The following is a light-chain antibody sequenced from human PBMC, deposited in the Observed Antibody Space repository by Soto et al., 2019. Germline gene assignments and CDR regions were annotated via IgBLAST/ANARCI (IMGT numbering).Light chain of an antibody. J-gene: IGKJ1*01. CDR2: GAS. CDR3: QQYVSAPWT. Sequence: EIVLTQSPGTLSLSPGERVTLSCRASQSVNNNFLAWYQQKPGQAPRLLIYGASSRATGIPDRFSGSGSGIDFTLLISRLEPEDFAVYYCQQYVSAPWTFGQGTKVEIK. V-gene: IGKV3-20*01. CDR1: QSVNNNF.